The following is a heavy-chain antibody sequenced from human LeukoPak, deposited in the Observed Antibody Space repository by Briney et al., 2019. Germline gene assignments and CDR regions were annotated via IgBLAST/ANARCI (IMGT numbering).Heavy chain of an antibody. CDR3: AREIVGDVNWFDP. J-gene: IGHJ5*02. CDR1: GYTFTSYG. CDR2: ISAYNGNT. V-gene: IGHV1-18*01. Sequence: RRASVKVSCKASGYTFTSYGISWVRQAPGQGLEWMGWISAYNGNTNYAQKLQGRVTMTTDTSTSTAYMELRSLRSDDTAVYYCAREIVGDVNWFDPWGQGTLVTVSS. D-gene: IGHD1-26*01.